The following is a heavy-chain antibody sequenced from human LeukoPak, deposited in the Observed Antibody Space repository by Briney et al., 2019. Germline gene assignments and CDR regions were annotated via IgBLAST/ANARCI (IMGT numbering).Heavy chain of an antibody. CDR2: ISWNSGSI. CDR1: GFTFDDYA. V-gene: IGHV3-9*01. CDR3: AKEPGSGDH. Sequence: GRSLRLSCAASGFTFDDYAMHWVRHAPGKGLEWVSGISWNSGSIGYADSVKGRFTISRDNAKNSLYLQMNSLRAEDTALYYCAKEPGSGDHWGQGTLVTVSS. D-gene: IGHD3-10*01. J-gene: IGHJ4*02.